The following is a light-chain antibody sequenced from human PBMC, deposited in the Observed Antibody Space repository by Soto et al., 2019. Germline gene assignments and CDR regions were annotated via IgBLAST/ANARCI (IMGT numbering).Light chain of an antibody. Sequence: DSRKTQPRSSLSAAVGDRFTITCRARQSISTYLIWYQQKPEKAPQLLIYASSSAQTSLPSRFSGSGYTTEFTLTSSRLQPDDVVTYYYQQYSDHWTFGQGTKVDIK. V-gene: IGKV1-39*01. CDR1: QSISTY. J-gene: IGKJ1*01. CDR3: QQYSDHWT. CDR2: ASS.